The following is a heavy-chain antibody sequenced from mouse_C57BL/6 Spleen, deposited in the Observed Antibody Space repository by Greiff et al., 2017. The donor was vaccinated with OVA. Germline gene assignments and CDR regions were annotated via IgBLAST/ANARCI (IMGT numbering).Heavy chain of an antibody. J-gene: IGHJ4*01. Sequence: EVKLVESVAELVRPGASVKLSCTASGFNIKNTYMHWVKQRPEQGLEWIGRIDPANGNTKYAPKFQGKATITADTSSNTAYLQLSSLTSEDTAIYYCARRARVLTTVVDAMDYWGQGTSVTVSS. CDR3: ARRARVLTTVVDAMDY. V-gene: IGHV14-3*01. D-gene: IGHD1-1*01. CDR1: GFNIKNTY. CDR2: IDPANGNT.